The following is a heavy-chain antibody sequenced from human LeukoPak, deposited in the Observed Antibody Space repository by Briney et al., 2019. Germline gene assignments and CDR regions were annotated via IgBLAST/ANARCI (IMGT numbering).Heavy chain of an antibody. J-gene: IGHJ4*02. CDR3: AREEYGDHLW. CDR2: IKQDGSEK. Sequence: GGSLRLSCAASGFTFSRYWMSWVRQAPGKGLEGVANIKQDGSEKYYVDSVKGRFTIPRDNAKNSLYLQMNNLRAEDTAVYYCAREEYGDHLWWGQGTLVTVSS. CDR1: GFTFSRYW. V-gene: IGHV3-7*01. D-gene: IGHD4-17*01.